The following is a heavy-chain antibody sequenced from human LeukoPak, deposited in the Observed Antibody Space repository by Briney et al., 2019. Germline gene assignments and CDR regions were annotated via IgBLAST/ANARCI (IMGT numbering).Heavy chain of an antibody. J-gene: IGHJ4*02. CDR2: INTSGGST. Sequence: ASVKVSCTASGYTFTSYYMHWVRQAPGQGLEWMGLINTSGGSTRSAQKLQGRVTMTRDRSTCKVSMELSRHRFRTTAAYYYAREGSDEGVILYWGQGTLVTVSS. V-gene: IGHV1-46*01. D-gene: IGHD3-16*02. CDR1: GYTFTSYY. CDR3: AREGSDEGVILY.